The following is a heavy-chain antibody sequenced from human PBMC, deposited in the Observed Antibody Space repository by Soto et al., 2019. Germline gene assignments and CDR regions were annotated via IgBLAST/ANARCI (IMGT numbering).Heavy chain of an antibody. CDR1: GGSFSGYY. V-gene: IGHV4-34*01. CDR3: ARRYSSGWYQDWFDP. D-gene: IGHD6-19*01. Sequence: PSETLALTCAVYGGSFSGYYWSWIRQPPGKGLEWIGEINHSGSTNYNPSLKSRVTISVDTSKNQFSLKLSSVTAADTAVYYCARRYSSGWYQDWFDPWGQGTLVTVSS. J-gene: IGHJ5*02. CDR2: INHSGST.